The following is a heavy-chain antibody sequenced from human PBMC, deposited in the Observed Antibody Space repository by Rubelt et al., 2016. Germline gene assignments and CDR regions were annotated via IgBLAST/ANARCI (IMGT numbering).Heavy chain of an antibody. J-gene: IGHJ3*02. CDR1: GGSISSYY. CDR2: IYYSGST. Sequence: QVQLQESGPGLVKPSETLSLTCTVSGGSISSYYWSWIRQPPGKGLEWIGYIYYSGSTNYNPSLKSRVTISVDTSKNQFSLKLSSVTAADTAVYYCARANWNYGAFDIWGQGTMVTVSS. V-gene: IGHV4-59*01. D-gene: IGHD1-7*01. CDR3: ARANWNYGAFDI.